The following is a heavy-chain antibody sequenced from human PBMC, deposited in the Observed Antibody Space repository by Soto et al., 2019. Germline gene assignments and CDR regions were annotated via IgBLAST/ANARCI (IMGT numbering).Heavy chain of an antibody. Sequence: SETLSLTCTVSGGSFSSYYWIWIRQPPGKGLEWIGYIYYSGSTNYNPSLKSRITMSVDTSENQFSLKLSSVTAADTAVYYCARGVRAAAAALDAFDIWGQGTMVTVSS. CDR3: ARGVRAAAAALDAFDI. D-gene: IGHD6-13*01. CDR2: IYYSGST. CDR1: GGSFSSYY. V-gene: IGHV4-59*08. J-gene: IGHJ3*02.